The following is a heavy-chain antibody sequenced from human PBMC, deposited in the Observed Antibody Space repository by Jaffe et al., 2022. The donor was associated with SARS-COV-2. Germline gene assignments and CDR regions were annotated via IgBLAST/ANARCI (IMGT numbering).Heavy chain of an antibody. CDR2: INTNTGNP. CDR3: AREQSPRILYTRAGLAVGGAFDP. CDR1: GYTFTSYA. J-gene: IGHJ5*02. V-gene: IGHV7-4-1*02. Sequence: QVQLVQSGSELKKPGASVKVSCKASGYTFTSYAMNWVRQAPGQGLEWMGWINTNTGNPTYAQGFTGRFVFSLDTSVSTAYLQISSLKAEDTAVYYCAREQSPRILYTRAGLAVGGAFDPWGQGTLVTVSS. D-gene: IGHD2-8*01.